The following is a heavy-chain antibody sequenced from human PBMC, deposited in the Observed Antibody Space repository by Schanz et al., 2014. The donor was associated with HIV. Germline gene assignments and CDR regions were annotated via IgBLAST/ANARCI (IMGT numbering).Heavy chain of an antibody. D-gene: IGHD6-19*01. CDR2: IWFDGTQK. CDR3: ARVSRPYSSGWYNVDY. V-gene: IGHV3-33*01. J-gene: IGHJ4*02. CDR1: GFTFRNYG. Sequence: QVHLVESGGGVVQPGKSLRLSCAASGFTFRNYGIHWVRQAPGKGLSWVAVIWFDGTQKIYADSVKGRFTISRDDSANTVHLQMSSVRAEDTGVYFCARVSRPYSSGWYNVDYWGQGTRVTVSS.